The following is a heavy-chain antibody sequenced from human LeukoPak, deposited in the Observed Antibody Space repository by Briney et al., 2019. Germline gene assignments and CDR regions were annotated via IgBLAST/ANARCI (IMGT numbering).Heavy chain of an antibody. J-gene: IGHJ4*02. V-gene: IGHV4-39*01. CDR2: ISYSGST. Sequence: SETLSLTCTVSRGSISSTSYYWGWIRQPPGKGLEWIGSISYSGSTYYNPSLKSRVTISVDTSNSQFSLKLNSVTAADTAVYYCARLRGYGYAGDYWGQGTLVTVSS. D-gene: IGHD5-18*01. CDR1: RGSISSTSYY. CDR3: ARLRGYGYAGDY.